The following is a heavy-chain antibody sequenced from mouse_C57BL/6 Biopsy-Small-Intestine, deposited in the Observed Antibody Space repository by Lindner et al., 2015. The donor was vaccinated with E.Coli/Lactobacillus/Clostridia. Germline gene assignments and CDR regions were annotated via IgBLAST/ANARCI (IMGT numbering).Heavy chain of an antibody. J-gene: IGHJ4*01. CDR3: ARPHYYAMDY. Sequence: VQLQESGGGLVKPGGSLKLSCAASGFTFSDYGMHWVRQAPEKGLEWIAYISSGSNTIYYADTMKGRFTISRDNAKNTLFLQMTSLRSEDSAMYYCARPHYYAMDYWGQGTSVTVSS. CDR1: GFTFSDYG. CDR2: ISSGSNTI. V-gene: IGHV5-17*01.